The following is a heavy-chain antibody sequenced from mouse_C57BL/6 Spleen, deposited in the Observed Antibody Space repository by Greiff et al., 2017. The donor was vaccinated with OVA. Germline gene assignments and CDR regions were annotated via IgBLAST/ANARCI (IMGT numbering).Heavy chain of an antibody. Sequence: VQLQQSGAELVKPGASVKLSCTASGFNITDYYMHWVKQRTEQGLEWIGRIDPEDGATNYAPKFQGRATITADTSSNTAYLQISSRTSEDTAVYYVARSGSGWYFDVWGTGTTVTVSS. CDR1: GFNITDYY. D-gene: IGHD3-1*01. CDR2: IDPEDGAT. J-gene: IGHJ1*03. V-gene: IGHV14-2*01. CDR3: ARSGSGWYFDV.